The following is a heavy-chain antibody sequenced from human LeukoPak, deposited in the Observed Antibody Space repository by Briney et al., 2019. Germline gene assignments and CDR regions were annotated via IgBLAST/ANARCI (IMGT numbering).Heavy chain of an antibody. CDR2: IGTTGDT. CDR1: GFTFSSYD. D-gene: IGHD3-22*01. V-gene: IGHV3-13*04. CDR3: ARGLYYYDSSGYYGDTFDI. J-gene: IGHJ3*02. Sequence: GGSLRLSCAASGFTFSSYDMHWVRQGTGEGLEWVSGIGTTGDTYDPGSVKGRFTISRENAKNSLYLQMNSLRAGDTAVYYCARGLYYYDSSGYYGDTFDIWGQGTMVTVSS.